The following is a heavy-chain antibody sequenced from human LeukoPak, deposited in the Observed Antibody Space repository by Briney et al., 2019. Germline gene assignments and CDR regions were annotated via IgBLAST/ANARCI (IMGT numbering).Heavy chain of an antibody. CDR3: ARDRPLFDYTPPFFDY. CDR1: GFTFSSYA. J-gene: IGHJ4*02. CDR2: ISSSSSTI. Sequence: GGSLRLSCAASGFTFSSYAMSWVRQAPGKGLEWVSYISSSSSTIYYADSVKGRFTISRDNAKNSLYLQMNSLRAEDTALYYCARDRPLFDYTPPFFDYWGQGTLVTVSS. V-gene: IGHV3-48*04. D-gene: IGHD4-11*01.